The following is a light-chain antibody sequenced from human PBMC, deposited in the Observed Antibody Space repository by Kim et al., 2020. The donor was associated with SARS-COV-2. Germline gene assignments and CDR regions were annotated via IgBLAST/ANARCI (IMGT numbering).Light chain of an antibody. J-gene: IGLJ2*01. V-gene: IGLV2-8*01. Sequence: QSVTISCTGTSSDVGGYNFVSWYQQHPGKAPKLMIYEVTKRPSGVPDRFSGFKSGNTASLTVSGLQAEDEADYYCCSYAGSSNLAVFGGGTQLTVL. CDR2: EVT. CDR1: SSDVGGYNF. CDR3: CSYAGSSNLAV.